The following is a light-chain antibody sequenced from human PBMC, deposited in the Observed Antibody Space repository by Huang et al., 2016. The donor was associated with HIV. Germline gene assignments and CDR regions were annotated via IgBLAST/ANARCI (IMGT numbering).Light chain of an antibody. CDR2: GAS. J-gene: IGKJ5*01. Sequence: ETVIMQSPATLSVSPGERVTLSCRASESVGRTLAWYQQRSGQAPRLLINGASTRDPGIPARLNGRGSGTEFTLTISSLQSEDLAVYYCQQYNNWPPVTFGQGTRLEIK. V-gene: IGKV3-15*01. CDR3: QQYNNWPPVT. CDR1: ESVGRT.